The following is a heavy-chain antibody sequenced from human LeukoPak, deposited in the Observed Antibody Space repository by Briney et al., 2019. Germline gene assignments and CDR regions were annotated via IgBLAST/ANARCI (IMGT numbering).Heavy chain of an antibody. D-gene: IGHD6-19*01. CDR2: ISAYNGNT. CDR1: GYTFTSYG. CDR3: ARDLGGRSSGWYDPYYYYGMDV. V-gene: IGHV1-18*04. Sequence: AASVKVSCKASGYTFTSYGISWVRQAPGQGLEWMGWISAYNGNTNYAQKLQGRVTMTIDTSTSTAYMELRSLRSDDTAVYYCARDLGGRSSGWYDPYYYYGMDVWGKGTTVTVSS. J-gene: IGHJ6*04.